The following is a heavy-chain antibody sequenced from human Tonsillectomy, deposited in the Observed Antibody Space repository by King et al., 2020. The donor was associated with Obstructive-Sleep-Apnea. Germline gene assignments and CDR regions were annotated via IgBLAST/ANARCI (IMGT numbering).Heavy chain of an antibody. CDR2: MNPKSGAT. CDR1: GYTFTSYD. V-gene: IGHV1-8*01. J-gene: IGHJ4*02. CDR3: ARGRSSGWEPFDY. Sequence: QLVQSGAEVKNPGASVKVSCKASGYTFTSYDINWVRQATGQGLEWMGWMNPKSGATGYAHKFQGRVTVTRDTSIGTAYMEVSSLRSEDTAVYYCARGRSSGWEPFDYWGQGTLVTVSS. D-gene: IGHD6-19*01.